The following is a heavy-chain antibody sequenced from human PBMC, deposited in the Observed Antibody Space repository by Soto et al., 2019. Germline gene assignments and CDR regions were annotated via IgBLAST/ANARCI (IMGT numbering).Heavy chain of an antibody. CDR2: FYPGDSTS. CDR1: GDSFVSYW. Sequence: RESLTISCTTSGDSFVSYWVAWVRQLPGKGLEWMGTFYPGDSTSTYSPSFQGQVTISVDKSISTAYLQLSSLKASDTAMYYCARIIGYCRNNDCSWTFDIWGQGTMVTVSS. CDR3: ARIIGYCRNNDCSWTFDI. V-gene: IGHV5-51*01. J-gene: IGHJ3*02. D-gene: IGHD2-15*01.